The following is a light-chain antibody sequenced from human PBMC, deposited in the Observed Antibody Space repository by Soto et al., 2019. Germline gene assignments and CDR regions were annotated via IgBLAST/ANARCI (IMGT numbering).Light chain of an antibody. J-gene: IGKJ1*01. V-gene: IGKV3D-20*02. CDR1: QSVSSSY. CDR3: QQRSNWPPTWT. CDR2: GAS. Sequence: EIVLTQSPGTLSLSPGERATLSCRASQSVSSSYLAWYQQKPGQAPRLLIYGASSRATGIPARFSGSGSGTDFTLTISSLEPEDFAVYYCQQRSNWPPTWTFGHGTKVDIK.